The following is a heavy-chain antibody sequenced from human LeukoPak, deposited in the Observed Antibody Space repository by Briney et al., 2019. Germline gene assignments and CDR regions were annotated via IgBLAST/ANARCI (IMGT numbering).Heavy chain of an antibody. Sequence: GGSLRLSCAASGFTFSSYSINWVRQAPGKGLEWVSSISSSSSYIYYADSVKGRFTISRDNSKNTLYLQMNSLRAEDTAVYYCARGPSGYHNTGGQGTLVTVSS. D-gene: IGHD5-12*01. J-gene: IGHJ4*02. CDR1: GFTFSSYS. V-gene: IGHV3-21*01. CDR2: ISSSSSYI. CDR3: ARGPSGYHNT.